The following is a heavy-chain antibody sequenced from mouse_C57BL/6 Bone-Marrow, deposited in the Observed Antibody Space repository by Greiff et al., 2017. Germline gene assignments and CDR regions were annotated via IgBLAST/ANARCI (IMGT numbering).Heavy chain of an antibody. D-gene: IGHD2-2*01. J-gene: IGHJ4*01. CDR2: ILPGSGST. V-gene: IGHV1-9*01. Sequence: QVQLQQSGAELMKPGASVKLSCKATGYTFTGYWIEWVKQRPGHGLEWIGEILPGSGSTNYNEKFKGKATFTVDTSSNTAYMQLSSLTTEDSAIYYCAGEWLRRVPYYAMDYWGQGTSVTVSS. CDR3: AGEWLRRVPYYAMDY. CDR1: GYTFTGYW.